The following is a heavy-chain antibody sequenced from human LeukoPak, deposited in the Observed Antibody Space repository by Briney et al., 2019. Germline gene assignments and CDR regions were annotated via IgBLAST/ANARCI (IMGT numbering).Heavy chain of an antibody. J-gene: IGHJ4*02. CDR1: GFTLSNYG. CDR2: IRHDESNK. V-gene: IGHV3-33*01. CDR3: ARLGYGGSGWYFDY. D-gene: IGHD6-19*01. Sequence: GGSLRLSCGASGFTLSNYGMHWVRQAPGKGLEWVAGIRHDESNKYFTDSVKGRFTISRDSSKNTLYLQMNSLRPEDTAVYYCARLGYGGSGWYFDYWGQGTLVTVSS.